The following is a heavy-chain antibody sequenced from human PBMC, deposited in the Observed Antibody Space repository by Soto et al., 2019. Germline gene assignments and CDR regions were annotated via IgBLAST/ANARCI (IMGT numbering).Heavy chain of an antibody. J-gene: IGHJ4*02. V-gene: IGHV3-48*01. D-gene: IGHD2-15*01. Sequence: GGSLRLSCAASGFTFSSYSMNWVRQAPGKGLEWVSYISSSSSTIYYADSVKGRFTISRDNAKNSLYLQMNSLRAEDTAVYYCAREEVVAATGRIDYWGQGTLVTVSS. CDR1: GFTFSSYS. CDR3: AREEVVAATGRIDY. CDR2: ISSSSSTI.